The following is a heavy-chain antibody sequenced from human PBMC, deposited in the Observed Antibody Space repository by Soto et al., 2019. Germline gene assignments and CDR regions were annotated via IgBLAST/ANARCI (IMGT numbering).Heavy chain of an antibody. D-gene: IGHD3-10*01. CDR3: ARGSGSSYFDF. CDR1: ALTFRDNW. J-gene: IGHJ4*02. CDR2: INQDGSEK. V-gene: IGHV3-7*01. Sequence: GGSLRLSCAASALTFRDNWMSWVRQAPGKGLEWVANINQDGSEKSYVDSVKGRFTISRDRAKNSVYLHLSSLRAGDTAVYFCARGSGSSYFDFWGQGTLVTVSS.